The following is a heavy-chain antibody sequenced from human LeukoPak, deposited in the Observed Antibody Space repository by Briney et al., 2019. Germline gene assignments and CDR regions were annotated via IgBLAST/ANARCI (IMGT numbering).Heavy chain of an antibody. CDR1: GGTFSSYA. Sequence: ASVKVSCKASGGTFSSYAISWVRQAPGQGLEWMGGIIPIFGTANYAQKFQGRVTITADESTSTAYMELSSLRSEDTAVYYCARDRGPGGDGYYYGMDVWGQGTTVTVSS. CDR3: ARDRGPGGDGYYYGMDV. J-gene: IGHJ6*02. D-gene: IGHD1-26*01. CDR2: IIPIFGTA. V-gene: IGHV1-69*13.